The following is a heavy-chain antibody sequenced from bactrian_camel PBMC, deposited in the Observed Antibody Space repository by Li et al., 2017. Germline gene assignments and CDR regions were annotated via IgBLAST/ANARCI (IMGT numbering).Heavy chain of an antibody. CDR3: AALGARFAVRRRCSTNPEEYNY. J-gene: IGHJ4*01. V-gene: IGHV3S53*01. D-gene: IGHD1*01. Sequence: HVQLVESGGGTVQTGGSTRLSCSVARTTHVTLCLAWFRQAVGTEREGVATVGGDNVRTYADSVKGRFTISQDNDGNTMYLEMTTLDTEDTAMYYCAALGARFAVRRRCSTNPEEYNYWGQGTQVTVS. CDR2: VGGDNVR. CDR1: RTTHVTLC.